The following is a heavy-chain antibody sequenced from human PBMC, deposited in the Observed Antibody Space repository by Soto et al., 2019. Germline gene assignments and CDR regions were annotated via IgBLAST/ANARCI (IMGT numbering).Heavy chain of an antibody. Sequence: PGLSLRLSCAASGFTFSSYSMSWVRQAPGKGLEWVSAISGSGGSTYYADSVKGRFTTSGDNSKNTLYLQMNSLRAEDTAVYYCAKEGATLRLLEWCLDYWGQVILVT. D-gene: IGHD3-3*01. J-gene: IGHJ4*02. CDR2: ISGSGGST. V-gene: IGHV3-23*01. CDR1: GFTFSSYS. CDR3: AKEGATLRLLEWCLDY.